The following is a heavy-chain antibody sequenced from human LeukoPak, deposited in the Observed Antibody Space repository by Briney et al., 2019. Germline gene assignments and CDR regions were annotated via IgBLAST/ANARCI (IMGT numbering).Heavy chain of an antibody. J-gene: IGHJ5*02. CDR3: ARRTEVAAAGKGFDP. Sequence: SETLSLTCTVSGGSINNSNYYWGWIRPPPGKGQERIGSIYYSGSTYYNPSLKSRVTISVDTSKNQFSLKLSSVTAADTAVYYCARRTEVAAAGKGFDPWGQGTLVTVSS. V-gene: IGHV4-39*01. CDR2: IYYSGST. D-gene: IGHD6-13*01. CDR1: GGSINNSNYY.